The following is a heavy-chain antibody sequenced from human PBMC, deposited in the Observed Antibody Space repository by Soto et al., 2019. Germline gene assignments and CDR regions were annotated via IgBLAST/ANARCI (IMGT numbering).Heavy chain of an antibody. J-gene: IGHJ4*02. CDR2: ISSSSSTI. V-gene: IGHV3-48*02. CDR3: ARDPIDFTL. Sequence: EVQLVESGGGLVQPGGSLRLSWAASGFTFSSYSMNWVRQAPGKGLEWVSYISSSSSTIYYADSVKGRFTISRDNAKNSLYLQMNSLRDADTAVYYCARDPIDFTLGGQGTLVTVSS. CDR1: GFTFSSYS. D-gene: IGHD3-3*01.